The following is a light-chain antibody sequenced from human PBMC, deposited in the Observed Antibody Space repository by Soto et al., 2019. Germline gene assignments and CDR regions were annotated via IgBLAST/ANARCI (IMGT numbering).Light chain of an antibody. CDR3: QQYGVSPLMYT. V-gene: IGKV3-20*01. CDR2: GAS. Sequence: EIDLMQSPGTLSLSPGERATLSCRASQSVANNYLAWDQQKPGQAPRLLIYGASSRAAGVPDRFSGSGSGTDFTLTITRLEPEDFTMYYCQQYGVSPLMYTFGQGTKLGVK. J-gene: IGKJ2*01. CDR1: QSVANNY.